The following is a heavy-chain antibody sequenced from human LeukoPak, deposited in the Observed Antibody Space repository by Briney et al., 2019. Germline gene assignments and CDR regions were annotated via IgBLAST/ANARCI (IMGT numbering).Heavy chain of an antibody. V-gene: IGHV3-9*01. D-gene: IGHD6-19*01. CDR2: ISWNSGSI. CDR3: AKSVEAAVAGAIDY. CDR1: GFTFDDYA. Sequence: GRSLRLSCAASGFTFDDYAMHWVRQAPGKGLEWVSGISWNSGSIGYADSVKGQFTISRDNAKNSLYLQMNSLRAEDTALYYCAKSVEAAVAGAIDYWGLGTLVTVSS. J-gene: IGHJ4*02.